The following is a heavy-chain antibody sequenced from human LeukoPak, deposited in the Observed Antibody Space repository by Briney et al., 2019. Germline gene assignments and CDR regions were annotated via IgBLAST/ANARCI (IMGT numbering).Heavy chain of an antibody. D-gene: IGHD6-6*01. CDR3: ARGPNSNWSGLDF. J-gene: IGHJ4*02. CDR1: GFSFSGHW. CDR2: ISPTGSTT. Sequence: GGSLRLSCTASGFSFSGHWMHWARQLPGKGLVWVSRISPTGSTTSYADSVKGRFTVPRDNAKNTLYLQVNNLRAEDTAVHYCARGPNSNWSGLDFWGQGTLLTVSS. V-gene: IGHV3-74*01.